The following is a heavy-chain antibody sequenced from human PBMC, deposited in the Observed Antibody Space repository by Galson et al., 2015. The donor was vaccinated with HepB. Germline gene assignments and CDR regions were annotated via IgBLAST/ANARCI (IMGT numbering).Heavy chain of an antibody. CDR3: ARDRRELVSYYGMDV. Sequence: SVKVSCKASGGTFSSYAISWVRQAPGQGLEWMGGIIPIFGTANYAQKFQGRVTITADESTSTAYMELSSLRSEDTAVYYCARDRRELVSYYGMDVWGQGTTVTVSS. CDR2: IIPIFGTA. D-gene: IGHD1-26*01. V-gene: IGHV1-69*13. J-gene: IGHJ6*02. CDR1: GGTFSSYA.